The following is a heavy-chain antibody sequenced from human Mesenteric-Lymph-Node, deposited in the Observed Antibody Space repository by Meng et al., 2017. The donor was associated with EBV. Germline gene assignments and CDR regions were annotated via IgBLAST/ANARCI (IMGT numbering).Heavy chain of an antibody. CDR1: GGSFSCYY. J-gene: IGHJ4*02. D-gene: IGHD3-10*01. Sequence: QGQLQQWGAGLLKPSETLSLTCAVYGGSFSCYYWSWIRQPPGKGLEWIGEINHSGSTNYNPSLKSRVTISVDTSKNQFSLKLSSVTAADTAVYYCARGYGSGHLWGQGTLVTVSS. V-gene: IGHV4-34*01. CDR2: INHSGST. CDR3: ARGYGSGHL.